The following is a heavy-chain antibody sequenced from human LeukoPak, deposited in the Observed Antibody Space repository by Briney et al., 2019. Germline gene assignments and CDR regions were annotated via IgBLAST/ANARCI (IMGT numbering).Heavy chain of an antibody. CDR3: ARESGSDYGDYGSNWFDP. CDR1: GGTFSSYA. J-gene: IGHJ5*02. V-gene: IGHV1-69*01. D-gene: IGHD4-17*01. Sequence: SVKVSCKASGGTFSSYAISWGRQAPGQGLEWMGGIIPIFGTANYAQKFQGRVTITADESTSTAYMELSSLRSEDTAVYYCARESGSDYGDYGSNWFDPWGQGTLVTVSS. CDR2: IIPIFGTA.